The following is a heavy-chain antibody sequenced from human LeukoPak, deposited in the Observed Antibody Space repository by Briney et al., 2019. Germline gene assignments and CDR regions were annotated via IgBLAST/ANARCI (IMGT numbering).Heavy chain of an antibody. CDR3: AKDNYPAEDYYYYGMDV. V-gene: IGHV3-23*01. J-gene: IGHJ6*02. D-gene: IGHD4-4*01. Sequence: GGSLRLSCAASGFTFSSYAMSWVRQAPGKGLEWVSAISGSGGSTYYADSVKGRFTISRDNSKNTLYLQMNSLRAEDTAVYYCAKDNYPAEDYYYYGMDVWGQGTTVTVSS. CDR1: GFTFSSYA. CDR2: ISGSGGST.